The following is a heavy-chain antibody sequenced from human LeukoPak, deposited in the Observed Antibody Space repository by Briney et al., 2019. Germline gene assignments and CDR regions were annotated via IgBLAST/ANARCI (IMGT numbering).Heavy chain of an antibody. CDR2: IIPTFGTA. CDR1: GGTFSSYA. D-gene: IGHD5-18*01. Sequence: GASVKVSCKASGGTFSSYAISWVRQAPGQGLEWMGGIIPTFGTANYAQKFQGRVTITADESTSTAHMELSSLRSEDTAVYYCARAAFGDTAMVRHYYYYGMDVWGQGTTVTVSS. V-gene: IGHV1-69*13. J-gene: IGHJ6*02. CDR3: ARAAFGDTAMVRHYYYYGMDV.